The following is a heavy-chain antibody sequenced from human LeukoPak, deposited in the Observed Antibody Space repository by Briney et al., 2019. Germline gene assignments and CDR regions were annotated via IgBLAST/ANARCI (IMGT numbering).Heavy chain of an antibody. V-gene: IGHV3-7*01. CDR3: ARSDLPGTVDY. Sequence: PGGSLRLSCAASGFTFSTYWISWVRQSPGKGLEWVANIKEDGSERYYVDSVKGRFTISRDNAKNSLYLQMNSLRTEDTAVYYCARSDLPGTVDYWGQGTLVTVSS. D-gene: IGHD1-1*01. CDR2: IKEDGSER. CDR1: GFTFSTYW. J-gene: IGHJ4*02.